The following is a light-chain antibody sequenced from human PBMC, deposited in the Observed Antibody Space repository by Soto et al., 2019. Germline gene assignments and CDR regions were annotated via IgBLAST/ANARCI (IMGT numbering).Light chain of an antibody. V-gene: IGLV2-14*01. CDR1: SSDIGGYNH. Sequence: QSALTQPASVSGSPGQSITISCTGTSSDIGGYNHVSWYQQHPGKAPKLMIYDVSDRPSGVSNRFSGSKSGNTASLTISGLQAGDEAHYYCLSYTSSSTLGVFGGGTKLTVL. J-gene: IGLJ2*01. CDR3: LSYTSSSTLGV. CDR2: DVS.